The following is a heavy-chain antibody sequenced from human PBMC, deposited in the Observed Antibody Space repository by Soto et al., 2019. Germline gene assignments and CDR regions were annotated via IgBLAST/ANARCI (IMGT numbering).Heavy chain of an antibody. J-gene: IGHJ6*04. CDR1: GGTFSSYA. CDR3: ASGDLGWWYYYYGTEG. CDR2: IIPIFGTA. D-gene: IGHD2-8*02. Sequence: SVNVSCKASGGTFSSYAISWVRQAPGEGLEWMGGIIPIFGTANYAQKFQGRVTITADKSTSTAYMELSSLRSEDTAVYYCASGDLGWWYYYYGTEGWGNGNPVTVSP. V-gene: IGHV1-69*06.